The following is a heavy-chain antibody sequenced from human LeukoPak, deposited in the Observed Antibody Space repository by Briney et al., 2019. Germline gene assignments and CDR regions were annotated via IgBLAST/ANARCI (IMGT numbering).Heavy chain of an antibody. Sequence: SETLSLTCTVSGGSISRYYWSWIRQPPGKGLEWIGYIYYSGSTNYNPSLKSRVTISVDTSKNQFSLKLSSVTAADTAVYYCARHLYSSGWQNYYYYYIDVWGKGTTVTVSS. CDR2: IYYSGST. D-gene: IGHD6-19*01. J-gene: IGHJ6*03. V-gene: IGHV4-59*08. CDR1: GGSISRYY. CDR3: ARHLYSSGWQNYYYYYIDV.